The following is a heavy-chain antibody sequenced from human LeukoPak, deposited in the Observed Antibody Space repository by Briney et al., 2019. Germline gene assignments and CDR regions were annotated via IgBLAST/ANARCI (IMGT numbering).Heavy chain of an antibody. CDR3: ATRIMITFGGVIAVDAFDI. Sequence: NSSETLSLTCTVSGGSISSYYWSWIRQPPGKGLEWIGYIYHSGSTYYNPSLKSRVTISVDRSKNQFSLKLSSVTAADTAVYYCATRIMITFGGVIAVDAFDIWGQGTMVTVSS. V-gene: IGHV4-59*12. D-gene: IGHD3-16*02. J-gene: IGHJ3*02. CDR2: IYHSGST. CDR1: GGSISSYY.